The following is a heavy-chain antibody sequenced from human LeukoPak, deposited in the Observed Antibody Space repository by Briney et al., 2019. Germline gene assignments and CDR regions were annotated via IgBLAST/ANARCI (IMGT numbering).Heavy chain of an antibody. CDR1: GFTFSSYA. CDR2: ISGSGGST. V-gene: IGHV3-23*01. J-gene: IGHJ5*02. Sequence: VGSLRLSCAASGFTFSSYAMSWVRQAPGKGLEWVSAISGSGGSTYYADSVKGRFTISRDNSKNTLYLQMNSLRAEDTAVYYCAKVGYCSSTSCYGRENWFDPWGQGTLVTVSS. D-gene: IGHD2-2*01. CDR3: AKVGYCSSTSCYGRENWFDP.